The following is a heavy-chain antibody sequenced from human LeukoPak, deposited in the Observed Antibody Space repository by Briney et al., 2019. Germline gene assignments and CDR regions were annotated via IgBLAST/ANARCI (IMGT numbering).Heavy chain of an antibody. Sequence: GGSLRLSCAASGFTFSSYAMSWVRQAPGKGPEWVSAISGSGGSTYYADSVKGRFTISRDNSKNTLYLQMNSLRAEDTAVYYCAKGPGSKAAGTGGFDYWGQGTLVTVSS. V-gene: IGHV3-23*01. J-gene: IGHJ4*02. CDR1: GFTFSSYA. CDR3: AKGPGSKAAGTGGFDY. CDR2: ISGSGGST. D-gene: IGHD6-13*01.